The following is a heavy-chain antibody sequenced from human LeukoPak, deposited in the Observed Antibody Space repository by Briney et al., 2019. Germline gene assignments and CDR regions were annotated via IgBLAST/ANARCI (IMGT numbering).Heavy chain of an antibody. V-gene: IGHV1-69*06. CDR1: GGTFSSYA. D-gene: IGHD6-13*01. Sequence: GASVKVSCKASGGTFSSYAISWVRQAPGQGLEWMGGIIPIFGTPNYAQNFQGRVTITADKSTSTAYMELSSLRSEDTAVYYCARAWYSSSWFDYWGQGTLVTVSS. CDR3: ARAWYSSSWFDY. J-gene: IGHJ4*02. CDR2: IIPIFGTP.